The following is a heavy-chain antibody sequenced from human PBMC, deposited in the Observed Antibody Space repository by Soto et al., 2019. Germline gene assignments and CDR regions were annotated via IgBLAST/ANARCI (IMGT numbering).Heavy chain of an antibody. CDR1: GGSISSGGYY. CDR2: IYYSGST. D-gene: IGHD2-21*01. J-gene: IGHJ6*02. CDR3: ARHNVGYNWDYYYGMDV. V-gene: IGHV4-30-4*01. Sequence: TLSLTCTVSGGSISSGGYYWSWIRQPPGKGLEWIGYIYYSGSTYYNPSLKSRVTISVDTSKNQFSLKLSSVTAADTAVYYCARHNVGYNWDYYYGMDVWGQGTTVTVSS.